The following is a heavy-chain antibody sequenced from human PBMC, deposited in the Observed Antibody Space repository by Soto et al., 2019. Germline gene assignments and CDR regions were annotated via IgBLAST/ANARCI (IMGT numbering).Heavy chain of an antibody. CDR2: INHSGST. V-gene: IGHV4-4*02. J-gene: IGHJ4*02. CDR3: ARGYGRNFDY. D-gene: IGHD5-18*01. CDR1: SGSIDNVYW. Sequence: SETLSLTCAVSSGSIDNVYWWSWVRQSPGKGLEWIGEINHSGSTNYNPSLKSRVTISVDTSKNQFSLKLNSVTAADTAVYYCARGYGRNFDYWGQGTLVTVSS.